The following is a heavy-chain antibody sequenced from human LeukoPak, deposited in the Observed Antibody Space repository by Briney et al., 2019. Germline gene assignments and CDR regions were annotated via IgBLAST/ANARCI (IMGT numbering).Heavy chain of an antibody. CDR3: ANSGRLGSSWYSPNYFDY. CDR2: ITSSSSYI. CDR1: GFTFSSYS. V-gene: IGHV3-21*01. D-gene: IGHD6-13*01. Sequence: GGALTLSCAASGFTFSSYSMNWVRQAPGKGLEGVSSITSSSSYIYYADSVKGRFTISSDNDKKSLYLQMNSLRAEDTAVYYCANSGRLGSSWYSPNYFDYWGQGTLLTVSS. J-gene: IGHJ4*02.